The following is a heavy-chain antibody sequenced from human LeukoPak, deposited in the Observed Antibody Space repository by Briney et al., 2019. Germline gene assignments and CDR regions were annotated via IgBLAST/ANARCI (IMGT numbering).Heavy chain of an antibody. CDR3: ARDNPRYGDYVFDY. V-gene: IGHV4-31*03. CDR2: IYYSGST. Sequence: SETLSLTCTVSGVSISSGGYYWSWIRQHPGKGLEWIGYIYYSGSTYYNPSLKSRVTISVDTSKNQFSLKLSSVTAADTAVYYCARDNPRYGDYVFDYWGQGTLVTVSS. CDR1: GVSISSGGYY. D-gene: IGHD4-17*01. J-gene: IGHJ4*02.